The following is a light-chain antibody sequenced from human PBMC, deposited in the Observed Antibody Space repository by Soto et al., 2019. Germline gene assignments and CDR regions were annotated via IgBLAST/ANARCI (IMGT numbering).Light chain of an antibody. CDR3: QHADGLRALT. CDR1: QDAGSW. Sequence: DIQMTQSPSALSASVGDRVTISCRASQDAGSWLSWFHQKPGGAPNLLIFHTSRLQSGVPSRFAGRGSGTEFTLTISSMQPEDFGTYYCQHADGLRALTFGGGTTVEI. CDR2: HTS. J-gene: IGKJ4*01. V-gene: IGKV1-12*01.